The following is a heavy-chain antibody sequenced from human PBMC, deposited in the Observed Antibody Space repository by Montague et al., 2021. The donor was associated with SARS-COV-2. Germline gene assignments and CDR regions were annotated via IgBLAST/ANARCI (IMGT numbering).Heavy chain of an antibody. J-gene: IGHJ4*02. D-gene: IGHD6-13*01. V-gene: IGHV3-20*04. CDR1: GFTFDDYG. CDR2: INWNGGST. Sequence: SLRLSCAASGFTFDDYGMNWVRQAPGKGLEWVSGINWNGGSTGYADSVKGRFTISRDNAKNSLYLHTNSLRAEDTALYYWARDGNSWRIQGFFGYWGQGTLVTVSS. CDR3: ARDGNSWRIQGFFGY.